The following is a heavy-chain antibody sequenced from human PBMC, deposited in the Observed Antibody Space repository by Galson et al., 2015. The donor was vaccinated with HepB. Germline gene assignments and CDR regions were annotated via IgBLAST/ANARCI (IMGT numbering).Heavy chain of an antibody. Sequence: SLRLSCAASGFRFSSYAMSWVRQAPGKGLEWVSAISNSGGSTFYVDYVKGRFTISRDNSKNTLYLQMNSLRAEDAAVYYCAKDRAYSSGWRSGYYFDYWGQGTLVTVSS. V-gene: IGHV3-23*01. CDR1: GFRFSSYA. CDR2: ISNSGGST. J-gene: IGHJ4*02. CDR3: AKDRAYSSGWRSGYYFDY. D-gene: IGHD6-25*01.